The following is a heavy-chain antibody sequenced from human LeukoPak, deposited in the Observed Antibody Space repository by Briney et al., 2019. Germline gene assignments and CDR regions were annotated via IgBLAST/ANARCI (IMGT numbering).Heavy chain of an antibody. CDR1: GFTFSDYY. J-gene: IGHJ4*02. CDR2: ISSSGSTI. V-gene: IGHV3-11*01. D-gene: IGHD2-2*01. Sequence: SGGSLRLSCAASGFTFSDYYMSWIRQAPGKGLEWVSYISSSGSTIYYADSVKGRFTISRDNAKNSLYLQMNSLRAEDTAVYYCARSRRWYCSSTSCYGLDHWGQGTLVTVSS. CDR3: ARSRRWYCSSTSCYGLDH.